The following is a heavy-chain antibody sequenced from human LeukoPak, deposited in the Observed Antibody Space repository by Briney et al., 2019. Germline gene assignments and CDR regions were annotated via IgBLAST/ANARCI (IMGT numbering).Heavy chain of an antibody. Sequence: GGSLRLSCAASGFTFTTYWMHWVRQAPGKGLVWVSHINSDGSITSYADSVKGRFTISRDNAKNTLYLQMNSLRAEDTAVYYCAKEVYSGGLYVGFDYWGQGTLVTVSS. V-gene: IGHV3-74*01. J-gene: IGHJ4*02. CDR2: INSDGSIT. D-gene: IGHD1-26*01. CDR1: GFTFTTYW. CDR3: AKEVYSGGLYVGFDY.